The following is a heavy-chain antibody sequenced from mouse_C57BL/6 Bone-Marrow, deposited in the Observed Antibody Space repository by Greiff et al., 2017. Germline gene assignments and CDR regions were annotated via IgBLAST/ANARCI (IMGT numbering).Heavy chain of an antibody. D-gene: IGHD1-1*01. V-gene: IGHV5-6*01. Sequence: EVNVVESGGDLVKPGGSLKLSCAASGFTFSSYGMSWVRLTPDKRLEWVATISSGGSYTYYPDSVKGRFTISRDNAKNTLYLQMSSLKSEDTAMYYCARITTVVVPMDYWGQGTSVTVSS. CDR3: ARITTVVVPMDY. CDR1: GFTFSSYG. CDR2: ISSGGSYT. J-gene: IGHJ4*01.